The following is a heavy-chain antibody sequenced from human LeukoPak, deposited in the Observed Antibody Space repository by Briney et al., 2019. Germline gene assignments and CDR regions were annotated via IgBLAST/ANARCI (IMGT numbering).Heavy chain of an antibody. D-gene: IGHD3-9*01. V-gene: IGHV1-69*05. CDR3: ARGPLYYDLSTGYPPSEMYYFDY. CDR2: IIPIFATP. J-gene: IGHJ4*02. CDR1: GGTFSSYA. Sequence: ASVKVSCKASGGTFSSYAVSWVRQAPGQGLEWIGGIIPIFATPDYAQKFRGRVSITTDESTNTAYMELSSLRSEDTALYYCARGPLYYDLSTGYPPSEMYYFDYWGQGTLVTVSS.